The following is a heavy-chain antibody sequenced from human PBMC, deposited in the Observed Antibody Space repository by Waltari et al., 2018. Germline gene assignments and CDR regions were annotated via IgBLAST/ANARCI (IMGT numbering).Heavy chain of an antibody. Sequence: QVQLVQSGPYVEKPGASVKVSCKASGYIFTNYDVHWVRQAPGQGLEWMAKISPTRGTTAKAQKVDGRVTMTRDTSTSTVFMELSSLTSEDTATYYCARDWVDVLGFLEPSAVQKGGLDYWGQGTLVTVSS. D-gene: IGHD3-3*01. CDR3: ARDWVDVLGFLEPSAVQKGGLDY. CDR1: GYIFTNYD. CDR2: ISPTRGTT. J-gene: IGHJ4*02. V-gene: IGHV1-46*01.